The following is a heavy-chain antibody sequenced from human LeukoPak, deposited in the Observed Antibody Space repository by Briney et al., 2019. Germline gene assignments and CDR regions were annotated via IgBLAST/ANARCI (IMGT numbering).Heavy chain of an antibody. CDR2: ITDRAGSR. CDR1: AITFTNYA. J-gene: IGHJ4*02. CDR3: ARGAASVVPDY. Sequence: GGSLRLSCAASAITFTNYAMSWVRQTPGKGLEWVSSITDRAGSRCYADSVKGRFSISRDNSRSTLFLQMNSLRADDTAIYYCARGAASVVPDYWGQGTLVTVSS. D-gene: IGHD2-15*01. V-gene: IGHV3-23*01.